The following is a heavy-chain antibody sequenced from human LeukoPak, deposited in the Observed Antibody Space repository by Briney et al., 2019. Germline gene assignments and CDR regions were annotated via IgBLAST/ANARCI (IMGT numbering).Heavy chain of an antibody. CDR2: INHSGST. Sequence: SETLSLTCAVYGGSFSGYYWSWIRQPPGKGLEWIGEINHSGSTNYNPSLKSRVTISVDTSKNQFSLKLSSVTAADTAVYYCGRAGFGTAYDRFYYYMDVWGKGTTVTVSS. J-gene: IGHJ6*03. V-gene: IGHV4-34*01. CDR1: GGSFSGYY. D-gene: IGHD3-3*01. CDR3: GRAGFGTAYDRFYYYMDV.